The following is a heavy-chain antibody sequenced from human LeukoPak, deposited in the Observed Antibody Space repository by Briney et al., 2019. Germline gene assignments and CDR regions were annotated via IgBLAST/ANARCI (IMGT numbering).Heavy chain of an antibody. CDR3: AKDISSIYYFDY. D-gene: IGHD2/OR15-2a*01. J-gene: IGHJ4*02. V-gene: IGHV3-23*01. CDR2: ISATGGGT. CDR1: GFTFNNYA. Sequence: GGSLRLSCAVSGFTFNNYAMTWVRQAPGKGLEWVSSISATGGGTYYADSVKGRFTISRDNSKNTLNLQMNGLRAEGTAVYYCAKDISSIYYFDYWGQGTLVTVSS.